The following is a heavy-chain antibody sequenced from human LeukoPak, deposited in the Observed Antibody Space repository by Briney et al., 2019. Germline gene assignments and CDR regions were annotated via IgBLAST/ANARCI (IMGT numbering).Heavy chain of an antibody. CDR2: ISSSSSTI. CDR3: AKGHNYYGSGSDYYGMDV. D-gene: IGHD3-10*01. V-gene: IGHV3-48*02. J-gene: IGHJ6*02. Sequence: GGSLRLSCAASGFTFSSYSMNWVRQAPGKGLEWVSYISSSSSTIYYADSVKGRFPISRDNAKNSLYLQMNSLRDEDTAVYYCAKGHNYYGSGSDYYGMDVWGQETRVTVSS. CDR1: GFTFSSYS.